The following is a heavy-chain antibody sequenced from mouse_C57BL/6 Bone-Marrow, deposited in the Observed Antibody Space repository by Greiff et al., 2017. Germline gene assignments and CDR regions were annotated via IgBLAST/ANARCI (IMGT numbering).Heavy chain of an antibody. CDR1: GFTFTDYY. J-gene: IGHJ1*03. V-gene: IGHV7-3*01. D-gene: IGHD1-1*01. CDR3: ARYEGYYGSSYGVDV. Sequence: VQLVESGGGLVQPGGSLSLSCAASGFTFTDYYMSWVRQPPGKALEWLGFIRNKANGYTTEYSASVKGRFTISRDNSQSILYLQMNALRAEDSATYYGARYEGYYGSSYGVDVWGTGTTVTVSS. CDR2: IRNKANGYTT.